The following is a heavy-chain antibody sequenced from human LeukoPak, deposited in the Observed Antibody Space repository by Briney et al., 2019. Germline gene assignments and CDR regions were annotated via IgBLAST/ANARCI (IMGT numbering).Heavy chain of an antibody. D-gene: IGHD2-15*01. J-gene: IGHJ4*02. CDR1: GFTFSNYW. V-gene: IGHV3-74*01. CDR3: ARDPDICSGGSCFSHFDY. Sequence: PGGSLRLSCAASGFTFSNYWMHWVRRAPGQGLVWVSRIKSDGSSTSYADFVKGRFTISRDNAKNTLYLQMNSLRAEDTAVYYCARDPDICSGGSCFSHFDYWGQGTLVTVSS. CDR2: IKSDGSST.